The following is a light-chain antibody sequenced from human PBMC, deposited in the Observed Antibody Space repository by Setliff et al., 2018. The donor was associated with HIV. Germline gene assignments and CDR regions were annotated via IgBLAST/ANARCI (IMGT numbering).Light chain of an antibody. V-gene: IGKV4-1*01. CDR1: QSLLYTSNNKNR. Sequence: DIVMTQSPDSLAVSLGERATINCKSSQSLLYTSNNKNRLAWYQQKPGQPPKLLIHWASTRESGVPDRFSGSGSGTEFTLTISSLQAEDVAVYYCQQYYSTPPYTFGQGTRLEIK. CDR3: QQYYSTPPYT. CDR2: WAS. J-gene: IGKJ5*01.